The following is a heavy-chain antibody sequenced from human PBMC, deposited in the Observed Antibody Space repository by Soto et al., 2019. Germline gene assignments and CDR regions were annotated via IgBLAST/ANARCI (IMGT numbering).Heavy chain of an antibody. CDR1: GDTFTRYY. CDR2: INPHGGST. D-gene: IGHD3-16*01. CDR3: ARSSGGNYGIIIEGSNSFAP. V-gene: IGHV1-46*01. J-gene: IGHJ5*02. Sequence: QVQLVQSGAEVKQPGASAKVSCKAPGDTFTRYYFHWVRQAPGQGLEWMGVINPHGGSTAYAQRFQGRVTMTRDTPTSTVYMQLTSLRSEDTAVYYCARSSGGNYGIIIEGSNSFAPWGEGTLVTVSS.